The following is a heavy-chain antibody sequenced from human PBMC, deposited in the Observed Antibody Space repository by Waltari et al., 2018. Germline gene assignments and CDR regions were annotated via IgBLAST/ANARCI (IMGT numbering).Heavy chain of an antibody. CDR1: GGSFSGYY. CDR3: ARGILWFGELGFDY. D-gene: IGHD3-10*01. J-gene: IGHJ4*02. CDR2: INHSGRT. V-gene: IGHV4-34*01. Sequence: QVQLQQWGAGLLKPSETLSLTCAVYGGSFSGYYWSWIRQPPGKGLGWIGEINHSGRTNYNPSLKSGVTISVDTSKNQFSLRLGSVTAAETAVYYCARGILWFGELGFDYWGQGTLVTVSS.